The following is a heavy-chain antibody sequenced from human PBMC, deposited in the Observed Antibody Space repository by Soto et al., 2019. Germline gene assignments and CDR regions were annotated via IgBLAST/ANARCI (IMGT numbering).Heavy chain of an antibody. CDR1: GGSISSGDYY. J-gene: IGHJ3*02. Sequence: QVQLQESGPGLVKPSQTLSLTCTVSGGSISSGDYYWNWIRQPPGKGLGWIGFIYNSGSTYYNPSLKSRVTISVDASKKQFSLKLTSVTAADTAMYLCARNDYDYVWESPGGDAFDIWGQGTMVTVSS. D-gene: IGHD3-16*01. CDR3: ARNDYDYVWESPGGDAFDI. CDR2: IYNSGST. V-gene: IGHV4-30-4*01.